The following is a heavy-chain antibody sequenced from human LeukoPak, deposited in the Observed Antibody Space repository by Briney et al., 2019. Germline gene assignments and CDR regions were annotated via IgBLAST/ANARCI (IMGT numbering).Heavy chain of an antibody. D-gene: IGHD5-24*01. J-gene: IGHJ4*02. Sequence: GSLRLSCAASGFTFSSYWMSWIRQPPGKGLEWIGYIYYTGITNHNPSLKSRVTISVDTSKNQFSLNLTSVTAADTAVYYCATDRRDFDYWGQGTLVTVSS. CDR3: ATDRRDFDY. V-gene: IGHV4-59*01. CDR1: GFTFSSYW. CDR2: IYYTGIT.